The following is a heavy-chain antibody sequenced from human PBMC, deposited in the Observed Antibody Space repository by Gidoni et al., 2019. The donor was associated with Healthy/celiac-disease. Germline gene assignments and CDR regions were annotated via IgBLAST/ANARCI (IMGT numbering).Heavy chain of an antibody. CDR1: GGTFSSYA. Sequence: QVPLVQSGAEVKKPGSSVKVSCKASGGTFSSYAIRWVRQAPGQGRERMGGIIPICGTANYAQKFQGRVTITADKSTSTADMELSSLRSEDTAVYYCAREGIAVAGTFDYWGQGTLVTVSS. D-gene: IGHD6-19*01. CDR3: AREGIAVAGTFDY. V-gene: IGHV1-69*06. CDR2: IIPICGTA. J-gene: IGHJ4*02.